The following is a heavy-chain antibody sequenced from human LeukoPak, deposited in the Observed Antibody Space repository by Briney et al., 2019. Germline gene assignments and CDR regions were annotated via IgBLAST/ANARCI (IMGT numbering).Heavy chain of an antibody. Sequence: SETLSLTCTVSGGSISSYYWSWIRQPAGKGLEWIGRIYTSGSTNYNPSLKSRVTMSVDTSKNQFSLKLSSVTAADTAVYYCARDGGWTTVTRGGFDPWGQGTLVTVSS. V-gene: IGHV4-4*07. CDR1: GGSISSYY. CDR2: IYTSGST. CDR3: ARDGGWTTVTRGGFDP. D-gene: IGHD4-17*01. J-gene: IGHJ5*02.